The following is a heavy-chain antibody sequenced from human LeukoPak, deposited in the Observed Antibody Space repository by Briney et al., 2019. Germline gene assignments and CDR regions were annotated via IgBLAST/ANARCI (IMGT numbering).Heavy chain of an antibody. J-gene: IGHJ4*02. Sequence: PGGSLRLSCAASGFTFSSYSMNSVRQAPGKGLGWDSYISSTGRTTYYADSVKSRFTTCRDSAKNSVSLQMISLTAKDTAVFYCARPVGYGVQPLDFWGQRALVTVS. V-gene: IGHV3-48*04. CDR1: GFTFSSYS. D-gene: IGHD4-17*01. CDR2: ISSTGRTT. CDR3: ARPVGYGVQPLDF.